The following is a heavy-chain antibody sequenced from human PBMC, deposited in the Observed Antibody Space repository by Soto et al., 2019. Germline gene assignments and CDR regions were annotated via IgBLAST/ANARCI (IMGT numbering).Heavy chain of an antibody. Sequence: SVKVSCKASGGTFSSYTISWVRQAPGQGLEWMGRIIPILGIANYAQKFQGRVTITADKSTSTAYIELSSLRSEDTAGYYSGRGPPPIYCSSTSCYGYLATYWGQGTLVTVSS. D-gene: IGHD2-2*01. CDR1: GGTFSSYT. CDR2: IIPILGIA. J-gene: IGHJ4*02. CDR3: GRGPPPIYCSSTSCYGYLATY. V-gene: IGHV1-69*02.